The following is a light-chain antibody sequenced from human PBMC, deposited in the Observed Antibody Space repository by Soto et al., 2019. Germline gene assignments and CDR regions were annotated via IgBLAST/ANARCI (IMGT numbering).Light chain of an antibody. V-gene: IGKV2D-29*01. CDR3: IQTLRLPYT. CDR2: EGS. Sequence: EIVLTQTPLSLSVTPGQPAAISCKSSQSLVDSAWYLQRPGQPPQVLISEGSKRFSGVSDRFSGSGSGTDFTREISRVDAEYVGFYYCIQTLRLPYTYGQGTRLEIK. J-gene: IGKJ2*01. CDR1: QSLVDSA.